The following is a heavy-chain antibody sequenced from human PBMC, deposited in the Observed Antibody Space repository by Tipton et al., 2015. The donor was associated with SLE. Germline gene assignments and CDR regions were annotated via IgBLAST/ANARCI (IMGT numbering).Heavy chain of an antibody. D-gene: IGHD3-16*02. V-gene: IGHV3-7*01. J-gene: IGHJ4*02. CDR3: ARGPKPTTYDYIWGSYRSDY. CDR1: GFTFSSYA. Sequence: GSLRLSCAASGFTFSSYAMSWVRQAPGKGLEWVANIKQDGSEKYYVDSVKGRFTISRDNAKNSLYLQMNSLRAEDTAVYYCARGPKPTTYDYIWGSYRSDYWGQGTLVTVSS. CDR2: IKQDGSEK.